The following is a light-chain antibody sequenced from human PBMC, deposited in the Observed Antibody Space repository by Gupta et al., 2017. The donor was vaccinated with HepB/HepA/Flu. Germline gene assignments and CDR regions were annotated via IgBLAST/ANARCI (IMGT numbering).Light chain of an antibody. CDR2: KDS. V-gene: IGLV3-25*03. Sequence: SYALTQPPSASVAPGQPARITCSGDALPKQYAYWYQQKPGQAPVLVIYKDSERPSGIPERFSGSSSGTTVTLTISGVQAEDEADYYCQSADSSGTYGVFGTGTKVTVL. CDR1: ALPKQY. J-gene: IGLJ1*01. CDR3: QSADSSGTYGV.